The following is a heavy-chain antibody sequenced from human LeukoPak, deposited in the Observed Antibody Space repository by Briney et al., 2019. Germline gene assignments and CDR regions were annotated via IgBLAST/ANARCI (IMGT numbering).Heavy chain of an antibody. CDR2: IYHSGST. CDR1: GGSFSGYS. V-gene: IGHV4-30-2*01. J-gene: IGHJ4*02. D-gene: IGHD3-3*01. CDR3: ARAGIWSGYYSFDY. Sequence: SETLSLTCAVYGGSFSGYSWSWIRQPPGKGLEWIGYIYHSGSTYYNPSLKSRVTISVDRSKNQFSLKLSSVTAADTAVYYCARAGIWSGYYSFDYWGQGTLVTVSS.